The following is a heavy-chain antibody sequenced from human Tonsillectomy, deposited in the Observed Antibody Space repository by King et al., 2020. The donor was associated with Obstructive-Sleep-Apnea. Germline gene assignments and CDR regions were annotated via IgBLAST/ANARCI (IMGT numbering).Heavy chain of an antibody. Sequence: QLVQSGGGLVQPGGSLRLSCAASGCTFSDHYMDWVRQAPGKWLEGVGRTRKKANSYTTEYAASVKGRFTISRDDSKNSRYLQMNSLKTEDTAVYYCARVGDYDSSGYYYDYWGQGTLFTVSS. CDR1: GCTFSDHY. V-gene: IGHV3-72*01. J-gene: IGHJ4*02. CDR3: ARVGDYDSSGYYYDY. D-gene: IGHD3-22*01. CDR2: TRKKANSYTT.